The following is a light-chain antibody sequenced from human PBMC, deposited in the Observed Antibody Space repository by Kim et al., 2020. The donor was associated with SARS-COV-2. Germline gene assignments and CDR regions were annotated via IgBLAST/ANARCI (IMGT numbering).Light chain of an antibody. J-gene: IGLJ1*01. CDR3: QAWDSSTASYV. Sequence: PGQAASITCSGDKLGDKFACWYQQKPGQSPVLVIYQDSKRPSGIPERFSGSNSGNTATLTISGTQAMDEADYYCQAWDSSTASYVFGTGTKVTVL. V-gene: IGLV3-1*01. CDR2: QDS. CDR1: KLGDKF.